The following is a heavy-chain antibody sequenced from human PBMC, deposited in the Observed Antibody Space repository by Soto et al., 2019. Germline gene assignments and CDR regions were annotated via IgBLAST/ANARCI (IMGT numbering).Heavy chain of an antibody. CDR2: INPDNGNT. CDR1: GYTFIRYT. J-gene: IGHJ5*02. V-gene: IGHV1-3*01. D-gene: IGHD2-15*01. CDR3: ARGIATGQLDP. Sequence: VASVKVSCKASGYTFIRYTMNWVRQAPGQRLEWMGWINPDNGNTKSSQKFQDRVIITRDTSASTAYMDLSSLRSEDTAVYYCARGIATGQLDPWGQGTLVTVSS.